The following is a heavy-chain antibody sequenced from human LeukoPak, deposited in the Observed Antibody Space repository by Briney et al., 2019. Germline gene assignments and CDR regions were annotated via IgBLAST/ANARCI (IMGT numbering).Heavy chain of an antibody. CDR2: IRYDGSNE. V-gene: IGHV3-30*02. CDR1: GFTFSSYG. D-gene: IGHD1-26*01. CDR3: AKDRLEVGASTSLAY. J-gene: IGHJ4*02. Sequence: GGSLRLSCAASGFTFSSYGMHWVRQAPGKGLEWVSFIRYDGSNEYYADSVRGRFIISRDNSKNTLYLQMNSLKPEDTAVYYCAKDRLEVGASTSLAYWGQGTLVTVSS.